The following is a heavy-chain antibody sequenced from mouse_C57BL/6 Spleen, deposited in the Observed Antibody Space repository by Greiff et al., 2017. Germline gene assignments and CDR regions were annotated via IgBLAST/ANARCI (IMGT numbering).Heavy chain of an antibody. CDR3: ARDSSGSTMDY. Sequence: EVMLVESGGGLVKPGGSLKLSCAASGFTFSSYAMSWVRQTPEKRLEWVATISDGGSYTYYPDNVKGRFTISRDNAKNNLYLQMSHLKSEDTAMYYCARDSSGSTMDYWGQGTSVTVSS. CDR1: GFTFSSYA. D-gene: IGHD3-2*02. CDR2: ISDGGSYT. V-gene: IGHV5-4*01. J-gene: IGHJ4*01.